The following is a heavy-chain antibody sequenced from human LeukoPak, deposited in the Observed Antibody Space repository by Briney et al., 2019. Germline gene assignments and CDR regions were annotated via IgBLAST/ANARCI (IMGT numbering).Heavy chain of an antibody. CDR3: VRGHSSSSNYFDY. D-gene: IGHD6-6*01. CDR2: ISSNGGST. J-gene: IGHJ4*02. Sequence: TGGSLRLSCSASGFTFSSYAMRWVRQAPGKGLQYVSGISSNGGSTNYEDSVKGRFTIFRDNSKNTLYLQMSSLRTEDTAVYYCVRGHSSSSNYFDYWGQGSLVTVSS. CDR1: GFTFSSYA. V-gene: IGHV3-64D*09.